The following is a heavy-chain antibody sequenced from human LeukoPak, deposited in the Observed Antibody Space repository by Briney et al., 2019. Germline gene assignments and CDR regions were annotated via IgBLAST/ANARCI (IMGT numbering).Heavy chain of an antibody. D-gene: IGHD2-2*03. Sequence: ASVNVSCKASGYTFTSYDINWVRQATGQGREWMGWMNPNRGKKGHAQKSQGRVTMTRKTSLSTAYMELSSLRSVAAAVYYCARSGYCSSTSCDGYYYYYGMDVWVQGTTVTVSS. CDR2: MNPNRGKK. CDR1: GYTFTSYD. V-gene: IGHV1-8*01. J-gene: IGHJ6*02. CDR3: ARSGYCSSTSCDGYYYYYGMDV.